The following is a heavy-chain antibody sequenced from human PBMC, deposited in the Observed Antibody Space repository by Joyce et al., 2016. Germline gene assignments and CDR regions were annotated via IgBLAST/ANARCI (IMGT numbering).Heavy chain of an antibody. CDR3: ARDHSGYDSFDY. Sequence: QVQLVESGGGVVQPGRSLRLSCAASGFTFSRYAMHWVRQAPGKGLEWVAVISYDGSNKYYADSVKGRFTISRDNSKNTLYLQMNSLRAEDTAVYYCARDHSGYDSFDYWGQGTLVTVSS. CDR2: ISYDGSNK. J-gene: IGHJ4*02. D-gene: IGHD5-12*01. V-gene: IGHV3-30-3*01. CDR1: GFTFSRYA.